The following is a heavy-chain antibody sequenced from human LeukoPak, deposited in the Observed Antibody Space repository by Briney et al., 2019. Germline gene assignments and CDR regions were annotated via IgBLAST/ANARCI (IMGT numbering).Heavy chain of an antibody. CDR3: AKQGYTGHSVDAFDI. Sequence: GGALRLSCAASGFTFSSYGMHWVRQAPGKGLEWVAVISYDGSNKYYADSVKGRFTISRDNSKNTLYLQMNSLRAEDTAVYYCAKQGYTGHSVDAFDIWGQGTMVTVSS. D-gene: IGHD5-18*01. CDR1: GFTFSSYG. CDR2: ISYDGSNK. V-gene: IGHV3-30*18. J-gene: IGHJ3*02.